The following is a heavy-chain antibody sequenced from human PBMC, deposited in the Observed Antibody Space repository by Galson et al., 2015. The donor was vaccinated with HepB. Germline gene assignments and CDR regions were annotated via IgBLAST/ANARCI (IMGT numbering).Heavy chain of an antibody. V-gene: IGHV4-39*01. CDR1: GVSISSSLYY. D-gene: IGHD5-12*01. Sequence: TLSLTCAVSGVSISSSLYYWGWIRQSPKKGLEWIGSIYYGGRTYFSPSLQSRVAMSVDTSKNQFSLKLSSVTAADTAIYYCARGGHTVATMYYWFDSWGQGTLVTVSS. CDR3: ARGGHTVATMYYWFDS. CDR2: IYYGGRT. J-gene: IGHJ5*01.